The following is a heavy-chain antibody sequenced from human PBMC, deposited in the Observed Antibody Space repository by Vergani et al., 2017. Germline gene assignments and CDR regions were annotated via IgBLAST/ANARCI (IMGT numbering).Heavy chain of an antibody. V-gene: IGHV4-59*08. Sequence: QVQLQESGPGLVKPSETLSLTCTVSGGSISSYYWSWIRQPPGKGLEWIGYIYYSGSTNYNPSLKSRVTISVDTSKNQFSLKLSSVTAADTAVYYCSIHRKAGPATQNLNYYYYYGMDVWGQGTTVTVSS. J-gene: IGHJ6*02. CDR2: IYYSGST. CDR1: GGSISSYY. CDR3: SIHRKAGPATQNLNYYYYYGMDV. D-gene: IGHD5-24*01.